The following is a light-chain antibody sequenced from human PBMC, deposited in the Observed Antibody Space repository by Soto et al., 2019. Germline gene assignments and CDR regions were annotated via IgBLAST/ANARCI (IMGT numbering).Light chain of an antibody. V-gene: IGKV2D-29*02. J-gene: IGKJ5*01. CDR2: EVS. CDR3: MQSTHLPPT. CDR1: QSLLHITGETF. Sequence: DVVMTQTPLSLSVAPGQPASISCKSSQSLLHITGETFLFWYLQKPGQSPQLLIDEVSTRVSGVPDRFSGSGSCTYFTLEISRVETDDVGIYYCMQSTHLPPTFGQGTRLGIE.